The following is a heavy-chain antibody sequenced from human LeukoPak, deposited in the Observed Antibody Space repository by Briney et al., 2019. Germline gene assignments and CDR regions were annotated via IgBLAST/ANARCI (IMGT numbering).Heavy chain of an antibody. CDR1: GGTFSSYA. V-gene: IGHV1-69*04. CDR3: AGPVPGYSSGWYNYYYGIDV. CDR2: IIPILGIA. J-gene: IGHJ6*02. D-gene: IGHD6-19*01. Sequence: SVKVSCKASGGTFSSYAISWVRQAPGQGLEWMGRIIPILGIANYAQKFQGRVTITADKSTSTAYMELSSLRSEDAAVYYCAGPVPGYSSGWYNYYYGIDVWGQGTTVTVSS.